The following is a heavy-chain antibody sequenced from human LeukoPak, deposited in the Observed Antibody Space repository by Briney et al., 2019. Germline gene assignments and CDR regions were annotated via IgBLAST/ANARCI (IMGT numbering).Heavy chain of an antibody. V-gene: IGHV1-18*01. D-gene: IGHD3-22*01. CDR3: AREGRGTGMIVVERWFDP. Sequence: ASVKVSCKASGYTFTSYGISWVRQAPGQGLEWMGWISAYNGNTNYAQKLQGRVTMTTDTSTSTAYMELRSLRSDDTAVYYCAREGRGTGMIVVERWFDPWGQGTLVTVSS. CDR1: GYTFTSYG. J-gene: IGHJ5*02. CDR2: ISAYNGNT.